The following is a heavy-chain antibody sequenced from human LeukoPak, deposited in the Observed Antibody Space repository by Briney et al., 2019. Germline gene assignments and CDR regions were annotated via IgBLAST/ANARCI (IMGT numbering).Heavy chain of an antibody. V-gene: IGHV4-39*07. Sequence: SETLSLTCTVSGGSISSRSYYWGWIRQPAGKGLEWIGSIYYSGSTYYNPSLKSRVTISVDTSKNQFSLKLSSVTAADTAVYYCARWPGGYNWFDPWGQGTLVTVSS. D-gene: IGHD2-8*02. J-gene: IGHJ5*02. CDR3: ARWPGGYNWFDP. CDR2: IYYSGST. CDR1: GGSISSRSYY.